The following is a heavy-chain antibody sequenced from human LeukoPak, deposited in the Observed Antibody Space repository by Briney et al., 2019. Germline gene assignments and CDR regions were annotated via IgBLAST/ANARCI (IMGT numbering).Heavy chain of an antibody. CDR3: ARDVLGPITFGGLIGPPDL. V-gene: IGHV3-33*01. J-gene: IGHJ5*02. CDR1: GFTFSSYG. D-gene: IGHD3-16*02. CDR2: IWYDGSNK. Sequence: GGSLRLSCAASGFTFSSYGMHWVRQAPGKGLEWVAVIWYDGSNKYYADSVKGRFTISRDNSKNTLYLQMNSLRAEDTAVYYCARDVLGPITFGGLIGPPDLWGQGTLVTVSS.